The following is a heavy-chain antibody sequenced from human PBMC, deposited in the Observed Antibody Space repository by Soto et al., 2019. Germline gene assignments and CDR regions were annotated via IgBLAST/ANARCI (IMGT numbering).Heavy chain of an antibody. CDR3: ATKNSPGGLLWFGELLGHYGMDV. J-gene: IGHJ6*02. Sequence: ASVKVSCKASGYTFTSYAMHWVRQAPGQRLEWMGWINAGNGNTKYSQKFQGRVTITRDTSASTAYMELSSLRSEDTAVYYCATKNSPGGLLWFGELLGHYGMDVWGQGTTVTVSS. CDR2: INAGNGNT. V-gene: IGHV1-3*01. D-gene: IGHD3-10*01. CDR1: GYTFTSYA.